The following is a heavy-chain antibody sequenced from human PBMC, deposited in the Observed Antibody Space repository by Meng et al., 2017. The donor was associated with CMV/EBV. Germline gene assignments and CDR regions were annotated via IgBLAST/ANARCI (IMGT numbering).Heavy chain of an antibody. CDR2: INPNSGGT. CDR1: GYTFTGYY. J-gene: IGHJ6*02. D-gene: IGHD3-3*01. CDR3: ARDLEVAGYYYYGMDV. Sequence: ASVKVSCKASGYTFTGYYMYWVRQAPGQGLEWMGWINPNSGGTKYAQKFQGRVTMTRDKSISTAYMEVSRLRSDDTAVYYCARDLEVAGYYYYGMDVWGQGTTVTVSS. V-gene: IGHV1-2*02.